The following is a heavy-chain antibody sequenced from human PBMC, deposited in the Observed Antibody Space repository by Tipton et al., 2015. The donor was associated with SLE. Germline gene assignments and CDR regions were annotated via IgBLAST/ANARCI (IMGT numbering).Heavy chain of an antibody. CDR3: ARRPAAWPSTSYYYYMDV. Sequence: WSWIRQPPGKGLEWIGEISHSGSTNYNPSLKSRVTISIDTSKNQFSLNLSSVTAADTAVYYCARRPAAWPSTSYYYYMDVWGKGTTVTISS. CDR2: ISHSGST. J-gene: IGHJ6*03. D-gene: IGHD6-6*01. V-gene: IGHV4-34*01.